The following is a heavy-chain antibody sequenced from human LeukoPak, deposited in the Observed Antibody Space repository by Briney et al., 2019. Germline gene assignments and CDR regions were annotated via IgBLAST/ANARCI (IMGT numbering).Heavy chain of an antibody. D-gene: IGHD3-3*01. CDR3: ARIGPYYDFWSGYPYYYYYMDV. J-gene: IGHJ6*03. Sequence: PGGSLRLSCAASGSTFSSYSMNWVRQAPGKGLEWVSYISSSSSTIYYADSVKGRFTISRDNAKNSLYLQMNSLRAEDTAVYYCARIGPYYDFWSGYPYYYYYMDVWGKGTMVTVSS. CDR2: ISSSSSTI. V-gene: IGHV3-48*04. CDR1: GSTFSSYS.